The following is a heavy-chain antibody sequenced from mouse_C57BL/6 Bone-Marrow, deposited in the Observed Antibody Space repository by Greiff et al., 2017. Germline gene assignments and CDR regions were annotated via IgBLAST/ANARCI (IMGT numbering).Heavy chain of an antibody. J-gene: IGHJ3*01. CDR1: GYTFTDHT. D-gene: IGHD1-1*01. Sequence: QVQLQQPDAELVKPGASVKISCKVSGYTFTDHTIHWMKQRPEQGLEWIGYIYPRDGSTKYNEKFKGKATLTADKSSSTAYMQLNSLTSEDSAVYFCAREGGFYYYGSSYWFAYWGQGTLVTVSA. CDR3: AREGGFYYYGSSYWFAY. V-gene: IGHV1-78*01. CDR2: IYPRDGST.